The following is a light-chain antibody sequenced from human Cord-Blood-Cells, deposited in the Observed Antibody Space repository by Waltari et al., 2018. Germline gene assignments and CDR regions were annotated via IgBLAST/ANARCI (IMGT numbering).Light chain of an antibody. V-gene: IGKV1-39*01. CDR1: QSISSY. CDR3: QQSYSTPFT. CDR2: AAS. J-gene: IGKJ3*01. Sequence: IQLAQPPSSLSASVGATVTITCQASQSISSYLNWYQQKPGKAPKLLIYAASSLQSGVPSRFSGSGSGTDFTLTISSLQPEDFATYYCQQSYSTPFTFGPGTKVDIK.